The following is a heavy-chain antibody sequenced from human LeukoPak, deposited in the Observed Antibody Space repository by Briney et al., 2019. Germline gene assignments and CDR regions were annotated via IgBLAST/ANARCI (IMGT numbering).Heavy chain of an antibody. Sequence: GRSLRLSCAASGFTFNDYAMHWVRQTPGKGLEWVSCISWNSNTIGYAASVKGRFTISRDNAKNFLYLQMNSLRAEDMALYYCAKDKGGGEGYNILTGYFDYWGQGTLVSVSS. CDR1: GFTFNDYA. CDR2: ISWNSNTI. D-gene: IGHD3-9*01. CDR3: AKDKGGGEGYNILTGYFDY. J-gene: IGHJ4*02. V-gene: IGHV3-9*03.